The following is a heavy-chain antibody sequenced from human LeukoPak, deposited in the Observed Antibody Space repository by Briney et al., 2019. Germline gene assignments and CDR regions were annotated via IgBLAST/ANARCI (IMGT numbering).Heavy chain of an antibody. J-gene: IGHJ4*02. V-gene: IGHV3-21*05. D-gene: IGHD7-27*01. CDR1: GFTFSSYW. CDR2: ISNSGSSI. CDR3: GRGHWGLDY. Sequence: GGSLRLSCAASGFTFSSYWMTWVCQAPGKGLEWVSYISNSGSSIYYADSVKGRFTTSRDNAKSSLYLQMNSLRAEDTAVYYCGRGHWGLDYWGQGALVTVSS.